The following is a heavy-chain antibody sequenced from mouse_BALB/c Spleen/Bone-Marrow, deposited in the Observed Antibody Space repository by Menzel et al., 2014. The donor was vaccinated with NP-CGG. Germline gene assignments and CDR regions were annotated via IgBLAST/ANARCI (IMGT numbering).Heavy chain of an antibody. CDR1: GYTFTDNW. CDR3: ARGGHDFTLGY. Sequence: QVQLQQSGAELGMPGASVKMSCKASGYTFTDNWIYWVKQRPGQGLEWIGAIDTSDSYTNFNQKFMGKASLTVDASSSTAYMQASSLTSDDSAVYYCARGGHDFTLGYWPQGTSVTVSS. V-gene: IGHV1-69*01. D-gene: IGHD2-4*01. J-gene: IGHJ4*01. CDR2: IDTSDSYT.